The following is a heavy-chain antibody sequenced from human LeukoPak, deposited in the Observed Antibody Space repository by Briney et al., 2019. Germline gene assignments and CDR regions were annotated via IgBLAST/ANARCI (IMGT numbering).Heavy chain of an antibody. V-gene: IGHV4-38-2*02. D-gene: IGHD2-2*01. CDR3: ARDSPLGPFPIPSTIDL. J-gene: IGHJ2*01. Sequence: PSETLSLTCAVSGYSISGGYYWGWIRPPPGKGLEWIGIIYHSGSTYYNPSLKSRVTISIDTSKNPFSLKMSSVTAADTAVHYCARDSPLGPFPIPSTIDLWGRGTLVTVSS. CDR2: IYHSGST. CDR1: GYSISGGYY.